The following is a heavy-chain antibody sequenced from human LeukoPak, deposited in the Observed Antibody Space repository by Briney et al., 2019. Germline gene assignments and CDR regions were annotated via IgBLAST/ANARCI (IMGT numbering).Heavy chain of an antibody. Sequence: GGSLRLSCAASGFIFSNYGMHWVRQAPGKGLEWVAFIQYNGTNKDYADSVKGRFTISRDNSKNTVSLQMNSLRPEDTAVYYCARGKATVFVNWFDPWGQGTLVTVSS. CDR1: GFIFSNYG. CDR2: IQYNGTNK. D-gene: IGHD4-11*01. V-gene: IGHV3-30*02. CDR3: ARGKATVFVNWFDP. J-gene: IGHJ5*02.